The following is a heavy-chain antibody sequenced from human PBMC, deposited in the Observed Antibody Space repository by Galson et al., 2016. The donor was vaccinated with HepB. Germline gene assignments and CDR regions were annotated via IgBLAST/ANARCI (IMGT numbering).Heavy chain of an antibody. J-gene: IGHJ4*02. CDR3: ARCVDTSMAPFDY. D-gene: IGHD5-18*01. CDR2: SK. CDR1: GFTFRTHA. V-gene: IGHV3-30*04. Sequence: SLRLSCAASGFTFRTHAVHWVRQAPGKGLEWVGDSKYYPDSVKGRFTISRDNSKNTLYLQMNSLRPEDTAVYYCARCVDTSMAPFDYWGRGTLLTVSS.